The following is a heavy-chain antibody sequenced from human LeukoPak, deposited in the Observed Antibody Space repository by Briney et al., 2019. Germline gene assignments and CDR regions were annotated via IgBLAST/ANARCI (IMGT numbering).Heavy chain of an antibody. CDR3: ARDPGYGQYMDC. J-gene: IGHJ4*02. CDR2: ISYDGSYK. V-gene: IGHV3-30*03. Sequence: GRSLRLSCAASGFIFSNYGMHWVRQAPGKGLEWVAIISYDGSYKYYTDSVKGRVTISRDNSKDTLHLEMNSLTAEDTAVYFCARDPGYGQYMDCWGQGTLVTVSS. D-gene: IGHD4-17*01. CDR1: GFIFSNYG.